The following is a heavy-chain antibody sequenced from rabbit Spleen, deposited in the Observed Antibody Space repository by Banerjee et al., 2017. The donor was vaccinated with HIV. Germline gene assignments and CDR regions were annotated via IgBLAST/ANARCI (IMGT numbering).Heavy chain of an antibody. J-gene: IGHJ4*01. D-gene: IGHD7-1*01. CDR3: VRDGGTNKKFNL. Sequence: QSLEESGGDLVKPGASLTLTCKASGFDFSSSYYMCWVRQAPGKGLELIACIDTSSVNTADATWAKGRFTISKTSSTTVTLQMTSLTAADTATYFCVRDGGTNKKFNLWGPGTLVTVS. CDR1: GFDFSSSYY. V-gene: IGHV1S40*01. CDR2: IDTSSVNT.